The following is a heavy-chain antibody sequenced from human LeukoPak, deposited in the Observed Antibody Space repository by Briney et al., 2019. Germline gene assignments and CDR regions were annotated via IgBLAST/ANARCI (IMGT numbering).Heavy chain of an antibody. CDR2: MNPNSGNT. D-gene: IGHD1-14*01. CDR1: GYTLTELS. V-gene: IGHV1-8*01. Sequence: GASVKVSCKVSGYTLTELSMHWVRQATGQGLEWMGWMNPNSGNTGYAQKFQGRVTMTRNTSISTAYMELSSLRSDDTAVYYCASRTGGGNWFDPWGQGTLVTVSS. CDR3: ASRTGGGNWFDP. J-gene: IGHJ5*02.